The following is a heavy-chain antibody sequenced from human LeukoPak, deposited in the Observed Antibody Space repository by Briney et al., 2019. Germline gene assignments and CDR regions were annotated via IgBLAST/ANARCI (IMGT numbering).Heavy chain of an antibody. J-gene: IGHJ6*03. CDR2: ISGGGDVT. V-gene: IGHV3-23*01. CDR3: ARGPGAPTHYYYYYYMDV. Sequence: GGSLRLSCAASDFNFITYAMSWVRQAPGKGLEWVSIISGGGDVTHYADSVKGRFTISRDNSKNTLYLQMNSLRAEDTAVYYCARGPGAPTHYYYYYYMDVWGKGTTVTVSS. CDR1: DFNFITYA. D-gene: IGHD3-10*01.